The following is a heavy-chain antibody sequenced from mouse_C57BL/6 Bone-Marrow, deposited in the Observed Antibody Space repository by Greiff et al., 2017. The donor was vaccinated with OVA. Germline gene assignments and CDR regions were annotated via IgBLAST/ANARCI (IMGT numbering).Heavy chain of an antibody. V-gene: IGHV1-42*01. D-gene: IGHD2-5*01. CDR1: GYSFTGYY. CDR2: INPSTGGT. J-gene: IGHJ1*03. CDR3: ARCPYSNYLWYFDV. Sequence: EVHLVESGPELVKPGASVKISCKASGYSFTGYYMNWVKQSPEKSLEWIGEINPSTGGTTYNQKFKAKATLTVDKSSSTAYMQLKSLTSEDSAVYYCARCPYSNYLWYFDVWGTGTTVTVSS.